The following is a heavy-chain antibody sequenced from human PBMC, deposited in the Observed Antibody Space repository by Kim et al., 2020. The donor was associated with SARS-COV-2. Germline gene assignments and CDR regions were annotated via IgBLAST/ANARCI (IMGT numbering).Heavy chain of an antibody. J-gene: IGHJ4*01. D-gene: IGHD1-1*01. CDR3: AKGNRGDY. CDR2: GGST. Sequence: GGSTYYADSVKGRFTISRDNSKNTLYLQMNSLRAEDTAVYYCAKGNRGDYWGQEPWSPSPQ. V-gene: IGHV3-23*01.